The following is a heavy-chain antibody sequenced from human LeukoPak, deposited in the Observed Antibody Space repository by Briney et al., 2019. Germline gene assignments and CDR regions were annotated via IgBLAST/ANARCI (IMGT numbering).Heavy chain of an antibody. CDR1: GGTFSSYT. Sequence: TVKVSCKASGGTFSSYTISWVRQAPGQGLEWMGKIIPILGIANYAQKFQGRVTITADKSTSTAYMELSSLRSEDTAVYYCARVRSSTSLGWFDPWGQGTLVTVSS. V-gene: IGHV1-69*02. J-gene: IGHJ5*02. CDR3: ARVRSSTSLGWFDP. CDR2: IIPILGIA. D-gene: IGHD2-2*01.